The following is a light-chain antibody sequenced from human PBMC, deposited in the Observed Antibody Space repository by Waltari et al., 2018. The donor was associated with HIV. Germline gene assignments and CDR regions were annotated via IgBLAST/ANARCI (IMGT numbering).Light chain of an antibody. V-gene: IGKV3D-15*01. Sequence: EILMTQSPATLSVSPGERATLSCRTSQSVSNNLAWYQQRPGQAPRILIYGASTRATGIPARFSGSGSWTEFTLTISSLESEDFAVYYCQQYNNWPPLTFGGGTKVEIK. J-gene: IGKJ4*01. CDR1: QSVSNN. CDR3: QQYNNWPPLT. CDR2: GAS.